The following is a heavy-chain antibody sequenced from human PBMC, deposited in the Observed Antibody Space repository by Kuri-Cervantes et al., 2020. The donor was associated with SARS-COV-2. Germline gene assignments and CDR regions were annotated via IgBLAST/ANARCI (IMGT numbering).Heavy chain of an antibody. CDR2: ISYDGSNK. D-gene: IGHD1-1*01. V-gene: IGHV3-30-3*02. CDR3: AKSEGTPGLKY. Sequence: SCKASGGTFSSYAMHWVRQAPGKGLEWVAVISYDGSNKYYADSVKGRFTISRDNSKNTLYLQMNSLRAEDTAVYYCAKSEGTPGLKYWGQGTLVTVSS. J-gene: IGHJ4*02. CDR1: GGTFSSYA.